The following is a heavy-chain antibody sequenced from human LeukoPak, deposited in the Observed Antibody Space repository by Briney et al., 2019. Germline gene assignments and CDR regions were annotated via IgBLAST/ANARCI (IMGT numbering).Heavy chain of an antibody. D-gene: IGHD5-12*01. J-gene: IGHJ4*02. V-gene: IGHV3-48*03. CDR2: ISGSGTTI. Sequence: PGGSLRFSCAAPGFIFSSYEVHWVRQAQGKGLEWVSHISGSGTTIYYADSVKGRFTISRDNAKSSLYLQMNSLRAEDTAVYYCARDDDSGYDSHFDYWGQGTLVTVSS. CDR3: ARDDDSGYDSHFDY. CDR1: GFIFSSYE.